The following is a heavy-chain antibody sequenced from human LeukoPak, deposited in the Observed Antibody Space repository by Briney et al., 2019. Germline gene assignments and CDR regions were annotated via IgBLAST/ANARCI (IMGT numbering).Heavy chain of an antibody. V-gene: IGHV3-23*01. Sequence: GGSLRLSCAASGFTFSSYAMSWVRQAPGKGLEWVSAISGSGGSTYYADSAKGRFTISRDNSKNTLYLQMNSLRAEDTAVYYCAKDAPDIVVVVAAGYYFDYWGQGTLVTVSS. CDR1: GFTFSSYA. J-gene: IGHJ4*02. CDR3: AKDAPDIVVVVAAGYYFDY. D-gene: IGHD2-15*01. CDR2: ISGSGGST.